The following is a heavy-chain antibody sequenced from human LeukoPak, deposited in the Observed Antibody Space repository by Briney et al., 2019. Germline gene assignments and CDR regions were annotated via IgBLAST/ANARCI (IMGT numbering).Heavy chain of an antibody. D-gene: IGHD2-15*01. Sequence: PSETLSLTCTVSGGSISNYYWSWIRQPPGKGLEWIGYIYYSGSTNYNPSLKSRVTISVDTSKNQFSLKLSSVTAADTAVYYCARLSRSGYLDYWGQGTLVTVSS. J-gene: IGHJ4*02. CDR2: IYYSGST. CDR3: ARLSRSGYLDY. CDR1: GGSISNYY. V-gene: IGHV4-59*01.